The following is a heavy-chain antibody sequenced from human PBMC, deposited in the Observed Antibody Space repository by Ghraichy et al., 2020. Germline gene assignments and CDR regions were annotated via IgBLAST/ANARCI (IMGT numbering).Heavy chain of an antibody. CDR3: ARQLRFDYAFDI. Sequence: SETLSLTCTVSGGSISSSSYYWGWIRQPPGKGLEWIGSIYYSRSTYYNPSLTSRVTISVDTYKNQFSLKLSSVTAADTAVYYCARQLRFDYAFDIWGQGTMFTVSS. CDR2: IYYSRST. V-gene: IGHV4-39*01. D-gene: IGHD3-3*01. J-gene: IGHJ3*02. CDR1: GGSISSSSYY.